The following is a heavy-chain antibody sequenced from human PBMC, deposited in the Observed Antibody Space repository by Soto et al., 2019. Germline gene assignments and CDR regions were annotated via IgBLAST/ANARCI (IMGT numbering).Heavy chain of an antibody. CDR1: GFTFSSYS. J-gene: IGHJ4*02. D-gene: IGHD3-16*01. V-gene: IGHV3-48*01. CDR2: ISSSSSTI. CDR3: ARDPNRYDYNGDY. Sequence: EVQLVESGGGLVQPGGSLRLSCAASGFTFSSYSMNWVRQAPGKGLEWVSYISSSSSTIYYADSVKGRFTISRDNAKNSLYLHMNSLRAEDTAVYYCARDPNRYDYNGDYWGQGTLVTVSS.